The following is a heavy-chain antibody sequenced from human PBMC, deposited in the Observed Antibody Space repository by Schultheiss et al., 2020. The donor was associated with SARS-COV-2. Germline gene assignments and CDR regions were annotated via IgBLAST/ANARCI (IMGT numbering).Heavy chain of an antibody. CDR3: ARDGDYYDSSGYYPS. CDR1: GGTFSSYA. D-gene: IGHD3-22*01. CDR2: INPSGGST. J-gene: IGHJ5*02. V-gene: IGHV1-69*04. Sequence: SVKVSCKASGGTFSSYAISWVRQAPGQGLEWMGIINPSGGSTSYAQKFQGRVTITADKSTSTAYMELSSLRSEDTAVYYCARDGDYYDSSGYYPSWGQGTLVTVSS.